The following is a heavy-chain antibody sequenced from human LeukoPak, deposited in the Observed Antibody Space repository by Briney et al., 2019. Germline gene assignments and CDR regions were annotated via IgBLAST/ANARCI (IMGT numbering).Heavy chain of an antibody. D-gene: IGHD3-10*02. CDR3: AELGITMIGGV. Sequence: GGSLRLSCAASGFTFSSYAMSWVRQAPGKGLEWVSAISGSGGSTYYADSVKGRFTISRDNAKNPLYLQMNSLRAEDTAVYYCAELGITMIGGVWGKGTTVTISS. CDR1: GFTFSSYA. CDR2: ISGSGGST. J-gene: IGHJ6*04. V-gene: IGHV3-23*01.